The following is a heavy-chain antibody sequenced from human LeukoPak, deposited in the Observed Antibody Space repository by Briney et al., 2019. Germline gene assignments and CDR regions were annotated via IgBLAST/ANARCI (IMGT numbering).Heavy chain of an antibody. Sequence: PGGSLRLSCAASGFTFSSYSMNWVRQAPGKGLEWVSIISGTSSHIFDADSVKGRFTISRDNAKNSLYLQMNSLRAEDTAVYYCARSVIVADTTRGFDYWGQGILVTVSS. CDR3: ARSVIVADTTRGFDY. J-gene: IGHJ4*02. CDR1: GFTFSSYS. V-gene: IGHV3-21*01. D-gene: IGHD2/OR15-2a*01. CDR2: ISGTSSHI.